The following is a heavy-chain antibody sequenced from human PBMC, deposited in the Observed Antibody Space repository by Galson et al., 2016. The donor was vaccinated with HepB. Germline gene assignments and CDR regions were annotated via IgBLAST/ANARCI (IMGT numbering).Heavy chain of an antibody. CDR2: VYYSGSA. Sequence: ETLSLTCTVSGGSISGSSYYWGWVRQAPGKGLEWIGSVYYSGSAYYNPSLKSRVTISVDTSKNQLSLRVSSVTAADTAVYYCARLKALRDYYYYYGMDVWGQGTTVTVSS. J-gene: IGHJ6*02. V-gene: IGHV4-39*01. CDR1: GGSISGSSYY. D-gene: IGHD3-10*01. CDR3: ARLKALRDYYYYYGMDV.